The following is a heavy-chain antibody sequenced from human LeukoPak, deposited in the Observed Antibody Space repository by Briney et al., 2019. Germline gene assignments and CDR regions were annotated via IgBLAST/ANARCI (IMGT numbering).Heavy chain of an antibody. V-gene: IGHV3-7*01. CDR1: GFTFSSYS. Sequence: GGSLRLSCAASGFTFSSYSMNWVRQAPGKGLEWVANIKQDGSEKYYVDSVKGRFTISRDNAKNSLDLQMNSLTAEDTALYYCAREWDGAFDYWGQGTLVTVSS. CDR2: IKQDGSEK. CDR3: AREWDGAFDY. J-gene: IGHJ4*02. D-gene: IGHD1-26*01.